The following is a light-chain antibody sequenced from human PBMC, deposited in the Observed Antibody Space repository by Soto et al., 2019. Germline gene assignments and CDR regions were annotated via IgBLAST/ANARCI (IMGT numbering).Light chain of an antibody. CDR1: QSVSSW. CDR3: QHYINYPLT. Sequence: DIQMTQSPSTLSASVGDRVTITCRANQSVSSWLAWYQQKPGKAPKLLIYKASTLESGVPSRFSGSGSGTEFTLTISSLHPDDFATYYCQHYINYPLTFGGGTKVEIK. CDR2: KAS. J-gene: IGKJ4*01. V-gene: IGKV1-5*03.